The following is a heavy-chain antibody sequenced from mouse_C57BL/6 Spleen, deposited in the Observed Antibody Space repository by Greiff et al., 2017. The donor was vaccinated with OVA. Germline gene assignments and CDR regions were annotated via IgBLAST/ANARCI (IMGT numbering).Heavy chain of an antibody. V-gene: IGHV1-15*01. J-gene: IGHJ3*01. D-gene: IGHD2-4*01. Sequence: SGAELVRPGASVTLSCKASGYTFTDYEMHWVKQTPVHGLEWIGAIDPETGGTAYNQKFKGKAILTADKSSSTAYMELRSLTSEDSAVYYCTLDYFFAYWGQGTLVTVSA. CDR2: IDPETGGT. CDR1: GYTFTDYE. CDR3: TLDYFFAY.